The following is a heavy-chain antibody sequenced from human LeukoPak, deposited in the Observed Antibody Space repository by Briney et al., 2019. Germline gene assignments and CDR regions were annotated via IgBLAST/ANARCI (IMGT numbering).Heavy chain of an antibody. CDR2: ISSSGSDI. CDR1: GFTFSDYY. J-gene: IGHJ4*02. CDR3: AVSARTPYS. V-gene: IGHV3-11*01. D-gene: IGHD6-6*01. Sequence: GGSLRLSCAASGFTFSDYYMNWMRQAPGKRLEWVSYISSSGSDIKYADSVKGRFTISRDNAKNSLYLQMNSLRAEDTAVYYCAVSARTPYSWGQGTLVTVSS.